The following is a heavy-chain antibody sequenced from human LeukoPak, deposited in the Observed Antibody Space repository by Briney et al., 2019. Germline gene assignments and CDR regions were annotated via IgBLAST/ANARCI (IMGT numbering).Heavy chain of an antibody. V-gene: IGHV1-24*01. D-gene: IGHD2-15*01. CDR1: GYTLTELS. J-gene: IGHJ6*03. CDR2: FDPEDGET. CDR3: ATLPLHRKATYYYYYYMGV. Sequence: ASVKVSCKVSGYTLTELSIHWVRQARGKGLEWMGGFDPEDGETIYAQKFQGRVIMTEDTSTDTAYMELSSLKIEDTAMYYCATLPLHRKATYYYYYYMGVWGKGTTVTVSS.